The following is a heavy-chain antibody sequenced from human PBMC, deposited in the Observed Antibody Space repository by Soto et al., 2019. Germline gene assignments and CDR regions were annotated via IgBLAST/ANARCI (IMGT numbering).Heavy chain of an antibody. CDR1: GDSVSSKSAT. CDR2: TYYRSKWFF. CDR3: ARGGVTPVRGVTTYNWFDP. J-gene: IGHJ5*02. V-gene: IGHV6-1*01. Sequence: QTLSLTCAISGDSVSSKSATWNWIRQSPSRGLEWLGRTYYRSKWFFDYAVSVKSRITINPDTSKNQFSLHLNSVTPEDTALSYCARGGVTPVRGVTTYNWFDPWGQGTLVTVSS. D-gene: IGHD3-10*01.